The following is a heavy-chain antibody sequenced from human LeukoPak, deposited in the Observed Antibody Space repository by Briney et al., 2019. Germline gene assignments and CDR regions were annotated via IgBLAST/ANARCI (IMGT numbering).Heavy chain of an antibody. CDR2: ISLTGDST. CDR1: GFRLSNQA. J-gene: IGHJ6*03. D-gene: IGHD3-10*01. Sequence: GGSLRLSFAAPGFRLSNQAMQRVRQGPGKGLEYVSAISLTGDSTYYANSVKGRFTISRDDSKNTLYLQMGSLQTEDMAVYYCARSYASGIHYMDVWGKGSTVTVSS. CDR3: ARSYASGIHYMDV. V-gene: IGHV3-64*01.